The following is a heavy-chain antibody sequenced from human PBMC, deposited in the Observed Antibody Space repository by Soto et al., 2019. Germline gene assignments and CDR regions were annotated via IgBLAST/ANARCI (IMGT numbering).Heavy chain of an antibody. CDR2: IIPILGIA. Sequence: QVQLVQSGAEVKKPGSSVKVSCKASGGTFSSYTISWVRQAPGQGLEWMGRIIPILGIANYAQKFQGRVTSTADKSTSTAYMELSSLRSEDTAVYYCARSYYDSSGEDWYFDLWGRGTLVTVSS. D-gene: IGHD3-22*01. CDR1: GGTFSSYT. J-gene: IGHJ2*01. V-gene: IGHV1-69*02. CDR3: ARSYYDSSGEDWYFDL.